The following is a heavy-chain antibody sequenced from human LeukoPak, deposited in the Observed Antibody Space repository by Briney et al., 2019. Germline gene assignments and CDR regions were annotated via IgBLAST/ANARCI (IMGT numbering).Heavy chain of an antibody. J-gene: IGHJ4*02. CDR1: GFTFSSYW. CDR2: INCDGSST. D-gene: IGHD6-19*01. V-gene: IGHV3-74*01. Sequence: PGGSLRLSCAASGFTFSSYWMHWVRQAPGKGLVWVSRINCDGSSTSYADSVKGRFIISRDNAKNTLYLQMNSLRAEDTAVYYCARGYSSGWCSDYWGQGTLVTVSS. CDR3: ARGYSSGWCSDY.